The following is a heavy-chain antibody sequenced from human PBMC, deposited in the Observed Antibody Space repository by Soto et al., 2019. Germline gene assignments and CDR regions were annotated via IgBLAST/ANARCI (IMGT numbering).Heavy chain of an antibody. CDR2: ISGYNGNR. CDR1: GFSFSSYV. J-gene: IGHJ4*01. Sequence: ASVKVSCKSSGFSFSSYVVPWVLQAPGQGLEWMGWISGYNGNRNYAQNLQGRVTMTTDTSTSTAYMELRILRSDDTAVYYCARTKYTSSSERYYWG. CDR3: ARTKYTSSSERYY. D-gene: IGHD6-6*01. V-gene: IGHV1-18*04.